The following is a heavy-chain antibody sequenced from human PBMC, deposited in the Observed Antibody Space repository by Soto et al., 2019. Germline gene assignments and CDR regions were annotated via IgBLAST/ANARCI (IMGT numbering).Heavy chain of an antibody. D-gene: IGHD6-13*01. CDR3: ARHRAAAENYYYYGMDV. CDR1: GYSFTSYW. CDR2: IYPGDSDT. V-gene: IGHV5-51*01. Sequence: GESLKISCKGSGYSFTSYWIGWVRQMPGKGLEWMGIIYPGDSDTRYSPSFQGKVTISADKTISTAYLQWSSLKASDTAMYYCARHRAAAENYYYYGMDVWGQGTTVTVSS. J-gene: IGHJ6*02.